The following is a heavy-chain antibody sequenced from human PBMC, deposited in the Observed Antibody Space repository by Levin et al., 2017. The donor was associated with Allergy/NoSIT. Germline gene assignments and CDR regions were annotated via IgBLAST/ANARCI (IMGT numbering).Heavy chain of an antibody. CDR1: GYSFTSYW. D-gene: IGHD1-1*01. J-gene: IGHJ6*03. CDR2: IYPGDSDT. Sequence: SGGSLRLSCQGSGYSFTSYWIGWVRQMPGTGLEWMEIIYPGDSDTRYSPSFQGQVTISADKSISTAYLQWSSLKASDTAIYYCARRGTRDYYYYMDVWGKGTTVTVSS. CDR3: ARRGTRDYYYYMDV. V-gene: IGHV5-51*01.